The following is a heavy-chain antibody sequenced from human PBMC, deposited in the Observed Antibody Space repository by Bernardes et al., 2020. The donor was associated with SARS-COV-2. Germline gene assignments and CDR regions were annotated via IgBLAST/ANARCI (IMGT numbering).Heavy chain of an antibody. CDR1: GFTFSSYA. CDR2: ISGSGGST. V-gene: IGHV3-23*01. D-gene: IGHD6-19*01. Sequence: GSLRLPCAASGFTFSSYAMSWVRQATGKGLEWVSAISGSGGSTYTADSVKGRFTISRDNSKNTLYLQMNRLTAEYTAVYYCAKVSGAVARYYYYGMDVWGQGATVTGSS. J-gene: IGHJ6*02. CDR3: AKVSGAVARYYYYGMDV.